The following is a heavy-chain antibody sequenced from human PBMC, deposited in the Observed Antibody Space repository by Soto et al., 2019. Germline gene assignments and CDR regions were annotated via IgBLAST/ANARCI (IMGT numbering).Heavy chain of an antibody. CDR2: INHSGST. CDR3: ARGPLGVGATSFVDY. Sequence: PSETLSLTCAVYGGSFSGYYWSWIRQPPGKGLGWIGEINHSGSTNYNPSLKSRVTISVDTSKNQFSLKLSSVTAADTAVYYCARGPLGVGATSFVDYWGQGTLVTVSS. J-gene: IGHJ4*02. CDR1: GGSFSGYY. D-gene: IGHD1-26*01. V-gene: IGHV4-34*01.